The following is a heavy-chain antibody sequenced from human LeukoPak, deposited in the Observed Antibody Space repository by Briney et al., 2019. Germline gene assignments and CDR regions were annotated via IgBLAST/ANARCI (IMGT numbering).Heavy chain of an antibody. D-gene: IGHD4-17*01. CDR1: GGTFSSYA. CDR3: ARDDSGYGAN. J-gene: IGHJ4*02. CDR2: IIPILGIA. V-gene: IGHV1-69*04. Sequence: ASVKVSCKASGGTFSSYAIGWVRQAPGQGLEWMGRIIPILGIANYAQKFQGRVTITADKSTSTAYMELSSLRSEDTAVYYCARDDSGYGANWGQGTLVTVSS.